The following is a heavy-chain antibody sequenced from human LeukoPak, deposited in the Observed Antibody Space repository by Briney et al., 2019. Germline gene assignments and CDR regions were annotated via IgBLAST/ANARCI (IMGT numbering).Heavy chain of an antibody. J-gene: IGHJ4*02. D-gene: IGHD3-9*01. CDR1: GGSFSGYY. CDR2: INHSGST. V-gene: IGHV4-34*01. CDR3: ARGFHDILTGYPEEYYFDY. Sequence: SETLSLTCAVYGGSFSGYYWSWIRQPPGKGLEWIGEINHSGSTNCNPSLKSRVTISVDTSKNQFSLKLSSVTAADTAVYYCARGFHDILTGYPEEYYFDYWGQGTLVTVSS.